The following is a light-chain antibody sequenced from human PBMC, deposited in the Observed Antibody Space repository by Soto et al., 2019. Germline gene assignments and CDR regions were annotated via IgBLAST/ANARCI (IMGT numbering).Light chain of an antibody. CDR1: ASDIGAYNF. CDR2: EVY. J-gene: IGLJ2*01. CDR3: TSFAGSDKVI. Sequence: QSALTQPPSASGSPGQSATISCTGAASDIGAYNFVSWYQQYPGKAPKLMIYEVYKRPSGVPDRFSGSKSGNTASLTVSGLQPEDEADYYCTSFAGSDKVIFGGGTKVTVL. V-gene: IGLV2-8*01.